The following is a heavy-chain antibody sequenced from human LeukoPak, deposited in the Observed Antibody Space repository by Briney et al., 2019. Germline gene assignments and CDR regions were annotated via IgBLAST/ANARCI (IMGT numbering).Heavy chain of an antibody. J-gene: IGHJ3*02. CDR3: ASMWLVDAFDI. V-gene: IGHV3-48*01. D-gene: IGHD6-19*01. Sequence: TGGSLRLSCAASGFTFSSYSMNWVRQAPGKGLEWVSYISSSSSNIYYADSVKGRFTISRDNAKNSLYLQMNSLRAEDTAVYYCASMWLVDAFDIWGQGTMVTVS. CDR1: GFTFSSYS. CDR2: ISSSSSNI.